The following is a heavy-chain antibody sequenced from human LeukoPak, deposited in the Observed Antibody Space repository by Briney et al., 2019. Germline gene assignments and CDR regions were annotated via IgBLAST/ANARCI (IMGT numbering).Heavy chain of an antibody. V-gene: IGHV3-48*01. D-gene: IGHD3-22*01. CDR1: GFTFNVYS. CDR2: ITRNSNDI. Sequence: GGSLRLSCAASGFTFNVYSMSWVRQAPGKGLEWVSYITRNSNDIYYADSVKGRFTISRDNAKNPLYLQMNNLRAEDTAVYYCAKTLLDSSGYYYAGSDYWGQGILVTVST. CDR3: AKTLLDSSGYYYAGSDY. J-gene: IGHJ4*02.